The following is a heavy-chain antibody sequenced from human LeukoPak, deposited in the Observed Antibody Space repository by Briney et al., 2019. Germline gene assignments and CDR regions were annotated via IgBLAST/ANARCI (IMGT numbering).Heavy chain of an antibody. V-gene: IGHV3-74*01. Sequence: GGSLRLSCAGSGFTFSSYWMHWVRQAPGKGLVWVSRINSDGRSTSYADSVKGRFTISRDNAKNTLYLQMSSLRAEDTAVYYCARVSMGYYENYWGQGTLVTVSS. J-gene: IGHJ4*02. CDR3: ARVSMGYYENY. CDR1: GFTFSSYW. D-gene: IGHD3-3*01. CDR2: INSDGRST.